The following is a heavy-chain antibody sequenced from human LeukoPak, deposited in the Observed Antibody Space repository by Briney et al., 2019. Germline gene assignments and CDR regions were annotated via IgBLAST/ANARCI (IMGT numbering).Heavy chain of an antibody. CDR2: IAHDSTTI. V-gene: IGHV3-48*04. Sequence: GGSLRLSCAASGFTFRIYGMNWVRQAPGKGPERVSYIAHDSTTIYYADSVRGRFTMSRDNARNSLFLQMNSLRPEDTAMYYCARATRNGYDYWGPGTLVTVSS. CDR1: GFTFRIYG. J-gene: IGHJ4*02. D-gene: IGHD5-24*01. CDR3: ARATRNGYDY.